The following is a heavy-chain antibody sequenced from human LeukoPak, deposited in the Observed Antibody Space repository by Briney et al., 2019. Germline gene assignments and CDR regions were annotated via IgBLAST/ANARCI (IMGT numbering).Heavy chain of an antibody. V-gene: IGHV4-34*01. CDR2: INHSGST. CDR1: GGSFSGYY. Sequence: SETLSLTCAVYGGSFSGYYWSWIRQPPGKGLEWIGEINHSGSTNYNPSLKSRVTISVDTSKNQFSLKLSSVTAADTAVYYCARAIYDWGQGTLVTVSS. CDR3: ARAIYD. J-gene: IGHJ4*02. D-gene: IGHD3-3*01.